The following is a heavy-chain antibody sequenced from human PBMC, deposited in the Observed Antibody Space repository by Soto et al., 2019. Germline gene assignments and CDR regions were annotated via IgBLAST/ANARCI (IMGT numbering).Heavy chain of an antibody. CDR2: IIPLLGIG. CDR1: GGTLSSET. Sequence: QVQLVQSGPEVKKSGSSVKVSCKVSGGTLSSETISWLRQAPGQGLEWMGRIIPLLGIGNYAQKFQGRVTITEDISTNTGYMELSSLTSQETAIYYCAREEGYYSMGTCPVYYMDVWGNGTTVTVSS. D-gene: IGHD4-4*01. V-gene: IGHV1-69*08. CDR3: AREEGYYSMGTCPVYYMDV. J-gene: IGHJ6*03.